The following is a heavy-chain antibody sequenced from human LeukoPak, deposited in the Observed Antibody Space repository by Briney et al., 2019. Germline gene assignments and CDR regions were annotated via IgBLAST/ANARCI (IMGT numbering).Heavy chain of an antibody. Sequence: SETLSLTCAVYGGTFSGYYWSWIRQPPGKGLEWIGEINHSGSTNYNPSLKSRVTISVDTSKNQFSPKLSSVTAADTAVYYCARRLCGGDCYSTFSYWGQGTLVTVSS. J-gene: IGHJ4*02. CDR1: GGTFSGYY. D-gene: IGHD2-21*02. V-gene: IGHV4-34*01. CDR3: ARRLCGGDCYSTFSY. CDR2: INHSGST.